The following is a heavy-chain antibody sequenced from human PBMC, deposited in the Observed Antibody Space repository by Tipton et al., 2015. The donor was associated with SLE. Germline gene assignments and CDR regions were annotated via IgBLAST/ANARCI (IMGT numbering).Heavy chain of an antibody. Sequence: TLSLTCDVYGGSFSGYYWSWIRQPPGKGLEWIGEINHSGSTNYNPSLKSRVTISVDTSKNQFSLKLSSVTAADTAVYYCARGPYSLYIWGQGTMVTVSS. CDR2: INHSGST. CDR3: ARGPYSLYI. J-gene: IGHJ3*02. V-gene: IGHV4-34*01. CDR1: GGSFSGYY. D-gene: IGHD6-13*01.